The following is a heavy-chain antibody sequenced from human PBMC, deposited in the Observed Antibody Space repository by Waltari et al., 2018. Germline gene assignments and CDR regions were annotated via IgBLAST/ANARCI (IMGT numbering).Heavy chain of an antibody. J-gene: IGHJ1*01. D-gene: IGHD4-17*01. CDR1: GGSIPTNYN. CDR2: MQYRGST. CDR3: GRIAFGDDGGYFQY. V-gene: IGHV4-39*01. Sequence: QLQLQESGPGLVRPSETLSLTCTVSGGSIPTNYNWAWIRQPPGKGLAWMGNMQYRGSTFYNPSLMSRVTISLDTSKNQFSLTLTSVDAADTAVYFCGRIAFGDDGGYFQYWGQGTLVTVSS.